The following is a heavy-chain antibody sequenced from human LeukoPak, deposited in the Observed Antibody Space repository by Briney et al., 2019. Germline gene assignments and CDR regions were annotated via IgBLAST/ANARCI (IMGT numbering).Heavy chain of an antibody. CDR3: ARVGMVRGVITEYYYYYMDV. Sequence: PGGSLRLSXAASGFTFSSYEMNWVRQAPGKGLEWVSYISSSGSTIYNADSVKGRFTISRDNAKNSLYLQMNSLRAEDTAVYYCARVGMVRGVITEYYYYYMDVWGKGTTVTVS. J-gene: IGHJ6*03. D-gene: IGHD3-10*01. CDR2: ISSSGSTI. V-gene: IGHV3-48*03. CDR1: GFTFSSYE.